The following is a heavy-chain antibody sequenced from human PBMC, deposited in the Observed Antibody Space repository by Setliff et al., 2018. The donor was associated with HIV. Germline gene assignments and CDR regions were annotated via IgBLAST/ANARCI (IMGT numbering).Heavy chain of an antibody. CDR3: AKDPRAAVATICDY. Sequence: ASVKVSCKASGYTFTDYYIHWVRQAPGQGLEWMGRINPNNGGTNYAQKFQGRVTMTRDTSISTAYMEMSRLRSDDTAVYYCAKDPRAAVATICDYWGQGTLVTVSS. V-gene: IGHV1-2*06. CDR2: INPNNGGT. D-gene: IGHD5-12*01. CDR1: GYTFTDYY. J-gene: IGHJ4*02.